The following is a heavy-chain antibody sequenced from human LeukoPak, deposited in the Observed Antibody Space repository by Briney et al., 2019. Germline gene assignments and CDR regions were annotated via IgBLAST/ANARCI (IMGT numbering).Heavy chain of an antibody. V-gene: IGHV3-30-3*01. J-gene: IGHJ4*02. CDR1: GFTFSSYA. CDR3: AVDLAHGVPDYFDY. D-gene: IGHD2-8*01. Sequence: GRSLRLSCAASGFTFSSYAMHWVRQAPGKGLEWVAVISYDGSNKYYADSVKGRFTISRDNSKNMLYLQMDSVRADDSAIYYCAVDLAHGVPDYFDYWGQGTPVTASS. CDR2: ISYDGSNK.